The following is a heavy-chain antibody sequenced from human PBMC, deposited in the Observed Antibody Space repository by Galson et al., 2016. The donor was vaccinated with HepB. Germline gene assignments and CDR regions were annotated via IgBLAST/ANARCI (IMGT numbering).Heavy chain of an antibody. CDR2: MNTANGNT. CDR1: GYTFTNYA. Sequence: SVKVSCKASGYTFTNYAMHWVRQAPGERLEWMGWMNTANGNTMYSENLQGRVTITWDTAATTAYMDLSSLRSEDTAVYYCARDFHGMYVWGQGTTVTVSS. V-gene: IGHV1-3*04. J-gene: IGHJ6*02. CDR3: ARDFHGMYV.